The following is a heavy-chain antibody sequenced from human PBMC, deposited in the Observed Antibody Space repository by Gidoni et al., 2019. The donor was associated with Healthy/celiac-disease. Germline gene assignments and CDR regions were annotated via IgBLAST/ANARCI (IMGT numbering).Heavy chain of an antibody. CDR2: MISSGRTI. D-gene: IGHD2-21*02. CDR1: GFPFSDYY. Sequence: QVQLVASGGGLVKPGGSLRLSCAASGFPFSDYYMGWIRQAPGRWLEWVSYMISSGRTIYYADSVKGRFTISRDNAKNSLYLQMNSLRAEDTAVYYCARSHIVVVTAPFDPWGQGTLVTVSS. J-gene: IGHJ5*02. V-gene: IGHV3-11*01. CDR3: ARSHIVVVTAPFDP.